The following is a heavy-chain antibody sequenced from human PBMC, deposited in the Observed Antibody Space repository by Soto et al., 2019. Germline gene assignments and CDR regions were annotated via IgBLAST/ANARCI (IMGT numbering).Heavy chain of an antibody. D-gene: IGHD3-16*01. CDR1: GGSISSYY. CDR2: IYYSGST. Sequence: ETLSLTCTVSGGSISSYYWSWIRQPPGKGLEWIGYIYYSGSTNYNPSLKSRVTISVDTSKSQFSLKLSSVTAADTAVYYCARDLGYDYVWGSYGHYFDYWGQGTLVTVSS. CDR3: ARDLGYDYVWGSYGHYFDY. V-gene: IGHV4-59*01. J-gene: IGHJ4*02.